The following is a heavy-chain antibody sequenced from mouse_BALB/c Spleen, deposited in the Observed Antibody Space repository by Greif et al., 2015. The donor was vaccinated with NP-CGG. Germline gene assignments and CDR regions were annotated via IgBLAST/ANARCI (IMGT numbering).Heavy chain of an antibody. CDR1: GYSITSGYY. D-gene: IGHD1-1*01. CDR2: ISYDGSN. CDR3: AGEMEYNGSRYDDDY. J-gene: IGHJ2*01. V-gene: IGHV3-6*02. Sequence: ESGPGLVKPSQSLSLTCSVTGYSITSGYYWNWIRQFPGNKLEWMGYISYDGSNNYNPSLKNRISITRDTSKNQYNQKLKGKATEDTATDYCAGEMEYNGSRYDDDYGGQGATRTVAS.